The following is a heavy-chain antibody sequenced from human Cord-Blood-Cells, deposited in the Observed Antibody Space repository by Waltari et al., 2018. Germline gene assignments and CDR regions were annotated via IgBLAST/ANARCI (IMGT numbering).Heavy chain of an antibody. CDR1: GYTFTGYY. D-gene: IGHD2-2*01. CDR3: ARVSSTSRFGDV. J-gene: IGHJ6*02. CDR2: SNTNRGGT. V-gene: IGHV1-2*02. Sequence: QVQLVQSGAEVKKPGASVKVSCKASGYTFTGYYMHWVRQAPGQGLEGMGWSNTNRGGTNYAQKFQGRVTMTRDTSISTAYMELSRLRSDDTAVYYCARVSSTSRFGDVWGQGTTVTVSS.